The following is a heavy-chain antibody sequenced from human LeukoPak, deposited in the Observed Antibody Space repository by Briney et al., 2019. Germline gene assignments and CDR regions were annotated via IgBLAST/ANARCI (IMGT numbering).Heavy chain of an antibody. CDR1: RYTFTAYY. D-gene: IGHD5-12*01. V-gene: IGHV1-2*02. CDR3: ARDQKWLRLLHPPSSILDV. CDR2: INPNSGGT. J-gene: IGHJ6*04. Sequence: GASVKVSCKASRYTFTAYYMHWVRQAPGQGLEWMGWINPNSGGTNYAQKFQGRVTMTRDTSISTAYMEVSSLRLDDTAVYYCARDQKWLRLLHPPSSILDVWGKGTTVTVSS.